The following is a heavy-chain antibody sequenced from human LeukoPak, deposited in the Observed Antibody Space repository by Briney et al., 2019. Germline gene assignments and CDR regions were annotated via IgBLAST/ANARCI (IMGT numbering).Heavy chain of an antibody. D-gene: IGHD4-17*01. V-gene: IGHV1-69*05. J-gene: IGHJ4*02. Sequence: GASVKVSCKASGGTFISYAISWVRQAPGQGLEWMGGIIPIFGTANYAQEFQGRVTITTDASTSTAYMELSSLRSEDTTVYYCARVWRDYSNDYCGQGTLVTVSS. CDR3: ARVWRDYSNDY. CDR2: IIPIFGTA. CDR1: GGTFISYA.